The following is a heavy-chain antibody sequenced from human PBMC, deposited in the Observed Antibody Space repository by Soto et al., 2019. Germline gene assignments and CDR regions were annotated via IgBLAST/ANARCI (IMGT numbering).Heavy chain of an antibody. CDR1: GFSFSAFS. J-gene: IGHJ3*02. Sequence: GGSLRLSCASSGFSFSAFSMNWFRQAPGKGLEWVSYISSSSNTIYYADSVKGRFTISRDNAQNTLYLQMNSLRDEDTAVYYCAREGGRHCSPTRCYNAFDIWGQGTMVTV. CDR3: AREGGRHCSPTRCYNAFDI. V-gene: IGHV3-48*02. D-gene: IGHD2-2*02. CDR2: ISSSSNTI.